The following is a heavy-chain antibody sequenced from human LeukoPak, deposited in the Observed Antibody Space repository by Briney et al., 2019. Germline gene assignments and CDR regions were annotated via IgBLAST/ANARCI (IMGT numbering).Heavy chain of an antibody. CDR2: ISSSSSYI. CDR1: GFTFSSNS. Sequence: PGGSLRLSCAASGFTFSSNSMNWVRQAPGKGLEWVSSISSSSSYIYYADSVKGRLTISRDNPKNTLYLQMNSLRAEDTAVYCCAKCLYSSGRASFAIDYWGQGTLVTVSS. V-gene: IGHV3-21*04. J-gene: IGHJ4*02. CDR3: AKCLYSSGRASFAIDY. D-gene: IGHD6-19*01.